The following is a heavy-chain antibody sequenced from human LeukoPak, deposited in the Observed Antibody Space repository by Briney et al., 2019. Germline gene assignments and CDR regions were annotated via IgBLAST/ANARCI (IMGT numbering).Heavy chain of an antibody. Sequence: GGALTLSCAASGFTFSSYAMNWVRQVPGKGLAWVSSISGSGGNTYYADSVKSRFTISRDNSKSTLYLQMNSLRADDTAVYYCAKPAKTDYADYWGQGTLVTVSS. J-gene: IGHJ4*02. CDR1: GFTFSSYA. D-gene: IGHD1-14*01. CDR3: AKPAKTDYADY. V-gene: IGHV3-23*01. CDR2: ISGSGGNT.